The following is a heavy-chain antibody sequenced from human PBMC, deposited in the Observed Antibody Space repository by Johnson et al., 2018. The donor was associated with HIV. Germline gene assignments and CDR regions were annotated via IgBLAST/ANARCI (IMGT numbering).Heavy chain of an antibody. CDR3: ARGGGCGGDCYSGFDAFDI. V-gene: IGHV3-30-3*01. CDR1: GFPFRDSA. CDR2: ILFDGVYK. J-gene: IGHJ3*02. D-gene: IGHD2-21*01. Sequence: QVQLVESGGGVVQPGRSLRLSCAASGFPFRDSAMHWVRQAPGRGMEWVAVILFDGVYKHYAASVKGRFTISRDNSKNTLYLQMNSLTTEDTAAYYCARGGGCGGDCYSGFDAFDIWGQGTMVTVSS.